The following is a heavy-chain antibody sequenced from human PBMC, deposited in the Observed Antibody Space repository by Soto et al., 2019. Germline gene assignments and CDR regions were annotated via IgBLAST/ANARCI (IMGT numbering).Heavy chain of an antibody. D-gene: IGHD1-1*01. V-gene: IGHV3-15*01. Sequence: SLYCVPSGSTFGDASMSWVRQAPGKGLEWVGRIQSKSDGCTADYAAPVRGRFPVSRDDSKGTLYLHMNSLKTEDTAVYYCTQLLRNAWDMWGHRT. CDR1: GSTFGDAS. J-gene: IGHJ6*01. CDR2: IQSKSDGCTA. CDR3: TQLLRNAWDM.